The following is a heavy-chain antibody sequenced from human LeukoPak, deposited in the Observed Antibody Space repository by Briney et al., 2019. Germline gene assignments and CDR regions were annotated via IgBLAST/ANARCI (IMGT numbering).Heavy chain of an antibody. V-gene: IGHV4-4*02. CDR1: GGSISSSNW. Sequence: PSETLSLTCAVSGGSISSSNWWSWVRQPPGKGLEWIGEIYHSGSTNYNPSLKSRVTISVDTSKNQFSLKLSSVTAADTAVYYCARAVEWLPYYFDYWGQGTLVTVSS. D-gene: IGHD6-19*01. J-gene: IGHJ4*02. CDR2: IYHSGST. CDR3: ARAVEWLPYYFDY.